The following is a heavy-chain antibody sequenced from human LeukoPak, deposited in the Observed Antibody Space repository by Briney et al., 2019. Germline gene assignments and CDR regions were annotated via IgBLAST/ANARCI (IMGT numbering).Heavy chain of an antibody. Sequence: PSETLSFTSTVSGGSRRNFYWSWIRQAPGKGLEWIGYVYNSGTSYNPSLKSRVTISMDTSKNQFSLNLNSVTAADTALYYRARDYGGKFDCWGQGTLVTVSS. V-gene: IGHV4-59*01. CDR2: VYNSGT. CDR1: GGSRRNFY. D-gene: IGHD4-23*01. J-gene: IGHJ4*02. CDR3: ARDYGGKFDC.